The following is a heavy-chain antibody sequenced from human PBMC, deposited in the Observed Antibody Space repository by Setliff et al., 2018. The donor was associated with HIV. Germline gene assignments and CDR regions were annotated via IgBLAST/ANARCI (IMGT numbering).Heavy chain of an antibody. CDR3: ARDSSSWYEFYFDC. CDR1: GFRINNYD. V-gene: IGHV3-21*01. D-gene: IGHD6-13*01. Sequence: GGSLRLSCAASGFRINNYDMNWVRQAPGRGLEWVSSISIGSGGAIDYADSVQGRFTISRDNSKNSLYLQMNGLRVEDTGVYYCARDSSSWYEFYFDCWGQGTLVTVSS. CDR2: ISIGSGGAI. J-gene: IGHJ4*02.